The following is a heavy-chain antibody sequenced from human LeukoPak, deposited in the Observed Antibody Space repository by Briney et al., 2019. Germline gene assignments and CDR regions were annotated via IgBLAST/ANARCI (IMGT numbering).Heavy chain of an antibody. CDR2: IYTSGST. D-gene: IGHD3-10*01. CDR3: AREGLNMVRGVIPKEAWGWFDP. J-gene: IGHJ5*02. CDR1: GGSISSGGYY. V-gene: IGHV4-61*02. Sequence: SETLSLTCTVSGGSISSGGYYWNWIRQPAGKGLEWTGRIYTSGSTNYNPSLKSRVTVSVDTSKNQFSLKLSSVTAADTAVYYCAREGLNMVRGVIPKEAWGWFDPWGQGTLVTVSS.